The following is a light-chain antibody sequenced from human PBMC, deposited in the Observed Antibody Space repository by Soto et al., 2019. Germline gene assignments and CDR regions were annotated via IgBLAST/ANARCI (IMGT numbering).Light chain of an antibody. CDR1: SGINVGTYR. J-gene: IGLJ1*01. V-gene: IGLV5-45*01. Sequence: QLVLTQPASLSASPGASASLTCTLRSGINVGTYRIYWYQQKPGSPPQYLLRYKSDSDKQQGSGVPSRFSGSKDASANAGMLLISGLQSEDEADYYCMIWHSSAFVFGTGTKLTVL. CDR3: MIWHSSAFV. CDR2: YKSDSDK.